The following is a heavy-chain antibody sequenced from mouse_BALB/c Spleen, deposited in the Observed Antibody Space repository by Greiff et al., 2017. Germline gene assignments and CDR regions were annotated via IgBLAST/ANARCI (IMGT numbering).Heavy chain of an antibody. V-gene: IGHV1S29*02. Sequence: EVQLQQSGPELVKPGASVKISCKASGYTFTDYNMHWVKQSHGKGLEWIGYIYPYNGGTGYNQKFKSKATLTVDKSSSTAYMELRSLTSEDSAVYYCARDQYGNPFAYWGQGTLVTVSA. CDR3: ARDQYGNPFAY. D-gene: IGHD2-10*02. J-gene: IGHJ3*01. CDR2: IYPYNGGT. CDR1: GYTFTDYN.